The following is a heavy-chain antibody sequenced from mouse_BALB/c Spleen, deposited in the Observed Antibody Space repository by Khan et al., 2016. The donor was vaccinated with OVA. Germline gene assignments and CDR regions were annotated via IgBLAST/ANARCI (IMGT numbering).Heavy chain of an antibody. CDR3: ARGGRFAY. Sequence: QVQLKQSGAELVRPGVSVKISCKGSGYKLTDYAMHWVKQSHAKSLEWIGVISTYYGHASYNQKFEGKATMTVDKSSSTAYMELARLTSEDSAIYYCARGGRFAYWGQGTLVTVSA. CDR1: GYKLTDYA. V-gene: IGHV1S137*01. CDR2: ISTYYGHA. J-gene: IGHJ3*01.